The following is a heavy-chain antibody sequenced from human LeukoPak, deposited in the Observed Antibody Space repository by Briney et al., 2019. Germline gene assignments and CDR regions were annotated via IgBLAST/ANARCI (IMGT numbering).Heavy chain of an antibody. Sequence: ASVKVSCKASGGTFSSYAISWVRQAPGQGLEWMGGIIPIFGAANYAQKFQGRVTITADESTSTAYMELSSLRSEDTAVYYCARGAGGFCLNYWGQGTLVTVSS. CDR1: GGTFSSYA. CDR3: ARGAGGFCLNY. J-gene: IGHJ4*02. V-gene: IGHV1-69*13. CDR2: IIPIFGAA. D-gene: IGHD2-8*02.